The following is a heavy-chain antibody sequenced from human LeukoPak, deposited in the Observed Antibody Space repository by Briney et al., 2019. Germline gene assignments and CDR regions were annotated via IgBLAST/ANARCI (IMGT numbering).Heavy chain of an antibody. D-gene: IGHD2-2*01. Sequence: GGSLRLSCAASGFTFNSYGMHWVRQAPGKGLKWVAVIWYDQIKKYYADSVKGRFTISRDNSKNTLYLQMNSLRVEDTAVYYCAREVPPVAKYYFDYWGQGTLVTVSS. CDR1: GFTFNSYG. CDR2: IWYDQIKK. CDR3: AREVPPVAKYYFDY. J-gene: IGHJ4*02. V-gene: IGHV3-33*01.